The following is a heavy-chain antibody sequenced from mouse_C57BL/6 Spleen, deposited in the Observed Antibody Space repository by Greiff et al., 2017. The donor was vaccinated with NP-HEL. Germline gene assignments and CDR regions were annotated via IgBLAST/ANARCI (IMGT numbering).Heavy chain of an antibody. CDR2: INPNNGGT. J-gene: IGHJ3*01. CDR3: ARSGTAQATTY. Sequence: EVQLQQSGPELVKPGASVKISCKASGYTFTDYYMNWVKQSHGKSLEWIGDINPNNGGTSYNQKFKGKATLTVDKSSSTAYMELRSLTSEDSAVYYCARSGTAQATTYWGQGTLVTVSA. V-gene: IGHV1-26*01. CDR1: GYTFTDYY. D-gene: IGHD3-2*02.